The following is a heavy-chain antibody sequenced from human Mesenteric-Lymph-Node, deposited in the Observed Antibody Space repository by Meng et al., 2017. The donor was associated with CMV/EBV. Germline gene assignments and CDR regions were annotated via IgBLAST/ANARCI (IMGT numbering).Heavy chain of an antibody. D-gene: IGHD4-11*01. J-gene: IGHJ6*02. CDR3: ARVTVTNYFYYYGMDV. CDR2: ITSNGLYI. Sequence: GGSLRLSCAASGFTFSTYSMNWVRQAPGKGLEWVSSITSNGLYIYDADSVKGRFTISRDNAKNSLSLQMNSLRAEDTAVYYCARVTVTNYFYYYGMDVWGQGTTVTVSS. V-gene: IGHV3-21*01. CDR1: GFTFSTYS.